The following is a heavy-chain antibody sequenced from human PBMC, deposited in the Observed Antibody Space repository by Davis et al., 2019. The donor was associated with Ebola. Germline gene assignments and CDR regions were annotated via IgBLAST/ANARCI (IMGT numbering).Heavy chain of an antibody. D-gene: IGHD1-1*01. V-gene: IGHV1-69*05. Sequence: AASVKVSCKASGGTFGSYALSWVRQAPGQGLEWMGGIIPTFGTTNYAQKFQGRVTMTRDTSTSTVYMELSSLRSEDTAVYYCARALGTGTPYGMDVWGKGTTVTVSS. CDR1: GGTFGSYA. J-gene: IGHJ6*04. CDR2: IIPTFGTT. CDR3: ARALGTGTPYGMDV.